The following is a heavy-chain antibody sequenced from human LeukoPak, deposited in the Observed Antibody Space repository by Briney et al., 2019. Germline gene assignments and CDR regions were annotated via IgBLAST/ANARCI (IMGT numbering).Heavy chain of an antibody. CDR3: ARDTRFGEEGQKNAFDI. Sequence: ASVEVSCKTSGYTFTDYGMTWVRQAPGHALEWMGWISGHNGDTDYAQILQGRVSITTHTSTSTAFMELRSLRSDDTAVYYCARDTRFGEEGQKNAFDIWGQGTMVTVSS. V-gene: IGHV1-18*01. CDR2: ISGHNGDT. CDR1: GYTFTDYG. D-gene: IGHD3-10*01. J-gene: IGHJ3*02.